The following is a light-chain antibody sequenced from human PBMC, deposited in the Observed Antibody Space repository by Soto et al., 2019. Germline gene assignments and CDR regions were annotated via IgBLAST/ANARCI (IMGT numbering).Light chain of an antibody. CDR3: AGWDDGLLGPV. J-gene: IGLJ3*02. CDR1: NSNVGGGYD. Sequence: QSVLTQPPSVSGAPGQTVTISCTGSNSNVGGGYDVHWYQQLPGSAPKLLIYNDDQRPSGVPDRFSGSRSGTSASLVIAGLRSEDEAEYYCAGWDDGLLGPVFGGGTKLTVL. V-gene: IGLV1-40*01. CDR2: NDD.